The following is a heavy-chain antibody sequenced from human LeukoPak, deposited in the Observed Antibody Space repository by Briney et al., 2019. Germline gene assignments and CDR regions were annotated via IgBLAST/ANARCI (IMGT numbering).Heavy chain of an antibody. CDR2: ISSSSSYI. D-gene: IGHD2-2*01. Sequence: GGSLRLSCAASGFTFRSYSMNWVRQAPGKGLEWVSSISSSSSYIYYADSVKGRFTISRDNAKNSLYLQMDSLRVEDTAVYYCAIPPVVPASNWGQGTLVTVSS. V-gene: IGHV3-21*01. CDR3: AIPPVVPASN. J-gene: IGHJ4*02. CDR1: GFTFRSYS.